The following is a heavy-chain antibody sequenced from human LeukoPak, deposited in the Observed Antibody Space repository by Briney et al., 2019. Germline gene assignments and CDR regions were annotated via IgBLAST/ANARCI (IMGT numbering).Heavy chain of an antibody. CDR2: INAYNGNT. Sequence: ASVKVSCKASAYTFISYGISWVRQAPGQGLEWMGWINAYNGNTNYAQKFQDRFSMTTDTSTSTAYMELRSLRSDDTAIYYCARDGSGNWFDPWGQGTLVTVSS. CDR3: ARDGSGNWFDP. J-gene: IGHJ5*02. V-gene: IGHV1-18*01. CDR1: AYTFISYG. D-gene: IGHD3-10*01.